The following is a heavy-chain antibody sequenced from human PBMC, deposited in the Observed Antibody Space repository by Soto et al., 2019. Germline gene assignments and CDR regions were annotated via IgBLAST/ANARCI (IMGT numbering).Heavy chain of an antibody. CDR1: GFTFATAW. CDR2: IKSKIDGGTT. CDR3: TTDSHFTMKLVRFDY. V-gene: IGHV3-15*07. D-gene: IGHD3-22*01. Sequence: PGGSLRLSCAAPGFTFATAWINWVRQAPGKGLEWVGRIKSKIDGGTTDFAAPVKGRFAISRDDSRNMVYFQMNSLEIEDTAVYYCTTDSHFTMKLVRFDYRGLGTLVTVSS. J-gene: IGHJ4*01.